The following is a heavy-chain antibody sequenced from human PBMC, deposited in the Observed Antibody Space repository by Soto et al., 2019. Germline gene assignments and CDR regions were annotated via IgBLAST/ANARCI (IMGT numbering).Heavy chain of an antibody. CDR2: INHSGST. CDR1: GGSFSGYY. J-gene: IGHJ4*02. CDR3: ARGLSLYSNYYDY. V-gene: IGHV4-34*01. Sequence: PSETLSLTCAVYGGSFSGYYWSWIRQPPGKGLEWIGEINHSGSTNYNPSLKSRVTISVDTSKNQFSLKLSSVTAADTAVYYCARGLSLYSNYYDYWGQGTLVTAPQ. D-gene: IGHD4-4*01.